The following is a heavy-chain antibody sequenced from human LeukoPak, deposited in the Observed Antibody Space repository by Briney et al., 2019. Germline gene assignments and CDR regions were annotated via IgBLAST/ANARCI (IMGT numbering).Heavy chain of an antibody. V-gene: IGHV1-24*01. D-gene: IGHD5/OR15-5a*01. CDR2: FDPEDGET. CDR3: ATGSTRAVRDAFDI. CDR1: GYTLTELS. Sequence: ASVKVSFAVSGYTLTELSMHWVRQAPGKGLEWMGGFDPEDGETIYAQKFQGRVTMTEDTSTDTAYMELSSLRSEDTAVYYCATGSTRAVRDAFDIWGQGTMVTVSS. J-gene: IGHJ3*02.